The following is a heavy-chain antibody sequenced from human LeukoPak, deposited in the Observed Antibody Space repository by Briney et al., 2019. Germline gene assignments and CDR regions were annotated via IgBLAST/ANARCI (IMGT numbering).Heavy chain of an antibody. CDR1: GFTFSSYA. J-gene: IGHJ4*02. D-gene: IGHD3-22*01. CDR3: AKSTMIVVVISSTIDY. Sequence: GGSLRLSCAASGFTFSSYAMSRVRQAPGKGLEWVSAISGSGGSTYYADSVKGRFTISRDNSKNTLYLQMNSLRAEDTAVYYCAKSTMIVVVISSTIDYWGQGTLVTVSS. V-gene: IGHV3-23*01. CDR2: ISGSGGST.